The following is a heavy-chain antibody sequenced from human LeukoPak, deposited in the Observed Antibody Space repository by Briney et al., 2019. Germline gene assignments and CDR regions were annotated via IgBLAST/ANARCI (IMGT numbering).Heavy chain of an antibody. V-gene: IGHV1-18*01. Sequence: GASVKVSSKASGYTFTIYGISWVRQAPGQGLEWMGWISAYNGNTNYAQKLQGRVTMTTDTSTSTAYMELRSLRSDDTAVYYCARDLSYCSGGSCYENGYWGQGTLVTVSS. CDR1: GYTFTIYG. CDR2: ISAYNGNT. J-gene: IGHJ4*02. CDR3: ARDLSYCSGGSCYENGY. D-gene: IGHD2-15*01.